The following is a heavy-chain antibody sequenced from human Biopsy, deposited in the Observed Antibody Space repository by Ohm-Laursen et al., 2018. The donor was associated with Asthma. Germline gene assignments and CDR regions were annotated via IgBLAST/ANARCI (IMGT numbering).Heavy chain of an antibody. Sequence: GSLRLSCTASGFTVSNFAMNWVRQAPGQGLEWVSVISSGSGSTYYADSVKGRFTISRDTSMNTLYLQMNSLRAEDTAVYYCARGDSSGWSHYYFDYWGQGTLVTVSS. J-gene: IGHJ4*02. CDR2: ISSGSGST. D-gene: IGHD6-19*01. V-gene: IGHV3-23*01. CDR3: ARGDSSGWSHYYFDY. CDR1: GFTVSNFA.